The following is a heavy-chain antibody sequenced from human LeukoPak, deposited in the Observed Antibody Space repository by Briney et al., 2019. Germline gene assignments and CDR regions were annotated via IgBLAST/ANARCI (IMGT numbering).Heavy chain of an antibody. D-gene: IGHD3-22*01. Sequence: ASVKVSCKASGYTFTSYYMHWVRQAPGQGLEWMGIINPSGGSTSYAQKFQGRVAMTRDMSTSTVYMELSSLRSEDTAVYYCAGHYYDSSGYYYWGQGTLVTVSS. CDR2: INPSGGST. J-gene: IGHJ4*02. V-gene: IGHV1-46*01. CDR1: GYTFTSYY. CDR3: AGHYYDSSGYYY.